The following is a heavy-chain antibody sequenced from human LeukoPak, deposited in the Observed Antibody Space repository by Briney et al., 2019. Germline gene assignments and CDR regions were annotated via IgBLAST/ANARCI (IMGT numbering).Heavy chain of an antibody. CDR2: VNPHSGET. V-gene: IGHV1-2*02. CDR3: ARGGGNYDFFDY. D-gene: IGHD1-26*01. J-gene: IGHJ4*02. CDR1: AYTFTDYY. Sequence: ASVKVSCKASAYTFTDYYIHWVRQAPGQGLAYVGWVNPHSGETYYVQKFQRRITMTRDTSISTAYMELTSLISDDTAVYYCARGGGNYDFFDYWGQGTLVTVSS.